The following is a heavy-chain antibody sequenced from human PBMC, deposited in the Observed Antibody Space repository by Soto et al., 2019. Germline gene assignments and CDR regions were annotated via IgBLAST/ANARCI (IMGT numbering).Heavy chain of an antibody. Sequence: SETLSLTCAVYGGSFSGYYWSWIRQPPGKGLEWIGEINHSGSTNYNPSLKSRVTISVDTSKNQFSLKLSSVTAADTAVYYCARGLRDVILPDDYWGQGTLVTVSS. CDR1: GGSFSGYY. J-gene: IGHJ4*02. V-gene: IGHV4-34*01. CDR3: ARGLRDVILPDDY. CDR2: INHSGST. D-gene: IGHD1-26*01.